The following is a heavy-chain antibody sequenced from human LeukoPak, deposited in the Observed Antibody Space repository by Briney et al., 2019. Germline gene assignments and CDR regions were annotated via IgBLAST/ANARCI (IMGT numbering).Heavy chain of an antibody. D-gene: IGHD3-10*01. Sequence: GGSLRLSCAASGFTFSNYAMNWVRQAPGKGLEWVSAISGSGGNTYYSDSVKGRFTISRDNSTNTLYLQMNSLRAEDTAIYYCAKGPMGRGFDYWGQGTLVTVSS. V-gene: IGHV3-23*01. CDR3: AKGPMGRGFDY. CDR1: GFTFSNYA. J-gene: IGHJ4*02. CDR2: ISGSGGNT.